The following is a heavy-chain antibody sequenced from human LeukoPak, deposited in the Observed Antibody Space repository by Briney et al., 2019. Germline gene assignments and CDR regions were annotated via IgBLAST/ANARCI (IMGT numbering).Heavy chain of an antibody. J-gene: IGHJ5*02. CDR3: ARQGYSYGPNWFDP. D-gene: IGHD5-18*01. Sequence: SETLSLTCTVSGGSISSSSHYWGWIRQPPGKGLEWIGSIYYSGSTYYNPSLKSRVTISVDTSKNQFSLKLSSVTAADTAVYYCARQGYSYGPNWFDPWGQGTLVTASS. CDR1: GGSISSSSHY. V-gene: IGHV4-39*01. CDR2: IYYSGST.